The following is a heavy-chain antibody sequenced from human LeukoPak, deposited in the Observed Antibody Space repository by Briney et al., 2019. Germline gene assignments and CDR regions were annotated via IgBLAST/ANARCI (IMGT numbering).Heavy chain of an antibody. CDR2: VFRDGSA. J-gene: IGHJ4*02. CDR1: GFSISSGCY. V-gene: IGHV4-38-2*01. CDR3: ARLTYSFTGSGYHYFDH. Sequence: SETLSLTCAVSGFSISSGCYWGWIRQPPGKGLVWIGSVFRDGSAFYNPSLKSRVSLSVDTSTMKFSLRLTSVTAADTAVYYCARLTYSFTGSGYHYFDHWGQGALVSVSS. D-gene: IGHD3-22*01.